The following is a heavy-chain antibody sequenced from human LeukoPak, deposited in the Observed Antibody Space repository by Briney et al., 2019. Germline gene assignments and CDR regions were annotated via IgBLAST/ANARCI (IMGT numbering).Heavy chain of an antibody. Sequence: SQTLSLTCTVSGGPISSGGYYWSWIRQHPGKGLEWIGYIYYSGSTYYNPSLKSRVTISVDTSKNQFSLKLSSVTAADTAVYYCATIAAAAGLDAFDIWGQGTMVTVSS. V-gene: IGHV4-31*03. J-gene: IGHJ3*02. CDR1: GGPISSGGYY. D-gene: IGHD6-13*01. CDR2: IYYSGST. CDR3: ATIAAAAGLDAFDI.